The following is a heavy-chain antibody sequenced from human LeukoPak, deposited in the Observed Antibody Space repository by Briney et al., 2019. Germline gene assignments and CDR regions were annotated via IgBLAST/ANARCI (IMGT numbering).Heavy chain of an antibody. V-gene: IGHV3-7*01. CDR1: GFTFSSYL. CDR3: ARSNPNKNALDL. J-gene: IGHJ3*01. Sequence: GGSLRLSCAASGFTFSSYLMSWVRQAPGGGLEWVANIKKDGSEENYLDSVKGRFTVSRDNAKNSLNLQMNSLRGEDTAVYYCARSNPNKNALDLWGQGTMVTISS. CDR2: IKKDGSEE. D-gene: IGHD1-14*01.